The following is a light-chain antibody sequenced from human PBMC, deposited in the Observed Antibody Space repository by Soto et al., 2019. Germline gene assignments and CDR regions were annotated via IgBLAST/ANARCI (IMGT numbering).Light chain of an antibody. Sequence: HSALTQAASVSGFPGQSIAISCTRTSSDVGGYNYVSWYQHHPGKVPQIMIYDVSSRPSGVSDRFSGSKSGNTASLTISGLQAEDEADYYCSSYTSSNTYVFGTGTKVTVL. V-gene: IGLV2-14*03. CDR1: SSDVGGYNY. CDR3: SSYTSSNTYV. J-gene: IGLJ1*01. CDR2: DVS.